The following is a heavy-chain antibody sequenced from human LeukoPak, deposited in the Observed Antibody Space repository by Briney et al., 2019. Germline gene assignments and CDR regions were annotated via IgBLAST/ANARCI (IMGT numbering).Heavy chain of an antibody. Sequence: PGGSLRLSCAGSGFSFTKAWMSWVRQAPGKGLEYVSAISSNGGSTYYANSVKGRFTISRDNSKNTLYLQMGSLRAEDMAVYYCARDPDYGDYVPRSIYFDYWGQGTLVTVSS. CDR3: ARDPDYGDYVPRSIYFDY. CDR2: ISSNGGST. D-gene: IGHD4-17*01. V-gene: IGHV3-64*01. J-gene: IGHJ4*02. CDR1: GFSFTKAW.